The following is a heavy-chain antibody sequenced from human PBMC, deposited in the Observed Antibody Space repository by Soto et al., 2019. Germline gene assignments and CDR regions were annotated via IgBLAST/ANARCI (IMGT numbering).Heavy chain of an antibody. Sequence: GGSLRLSCSASGFTFSSYAMHWVRQAPGKGLEYVSAISSNGGSTYYADSVKGRFTISRDNSKNTLYLQMSSLRAEDTAVYYCVKDLRPRYVSTGTTSTYFDYWGQGTLVTVSS. V-gene: IGHV3-64D*08. D-gene: IGHD1-7*01. CDR2: ISSNGGST. CDR1: GFTFSSYA. J-gene: IGHJ4*02. CDR3: VKDLRPRYVSTGTTSTYFDY.